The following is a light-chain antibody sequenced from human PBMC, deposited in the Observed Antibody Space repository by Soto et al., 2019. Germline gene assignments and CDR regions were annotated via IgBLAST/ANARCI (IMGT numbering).Light chain of an antibody. Sequence: QSVLTQPPSVSGAPGQRVTISCTGSSSNIGAGYDVHWYQQLPGTAPRLLIYANSNRPSGVPDRFSGSKSGTSASLAITGLHADDQAHHYSPSYYSSLTAYVFATGTKLTVL. CDR1: SSNIGAGYD. J-gene: IGLJ6*01. CDR2: ANS. V-gene: IGLV1-40*01. CDR3: PSYYSSLTAYV.